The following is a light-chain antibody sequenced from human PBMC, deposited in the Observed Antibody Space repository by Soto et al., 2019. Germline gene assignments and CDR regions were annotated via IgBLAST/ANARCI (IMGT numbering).Light chain of an antibody. V-gene: IGKV3-20*01. Sequence: EFVLTQSPGTLSLSPGERATLSCRASQSVSSSYLAWYQQKPGQAPRIFIYGASTRATGIPDRFSGSGSGTDFTLTISRLEPEDFALYYCQQYGSSPPLTFGGGTKVEIK. CDR3: QQYGSSPPLT. CDR2: GAS. CDR1: QSVSSSY. J-gene: IGKJ4*01.